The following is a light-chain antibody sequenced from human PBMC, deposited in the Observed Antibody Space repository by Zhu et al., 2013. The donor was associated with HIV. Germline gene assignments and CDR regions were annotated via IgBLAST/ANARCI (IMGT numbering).Light chain of an antibody. CDR3: QQRSNWPPALT. J-gene: IGKJ4*01. V-gene: IGKV3-11*01. CDR1: QNISNY. CDR2: DAS. Sequence: EIVLTQSPATLSVSPGERATLSCRASQNISNYLAWYQQRPGQAPKLLIFDASKRAIGIPARFSGSGSGTDFTLTINSVEPEDFAVYYCQQRSNWPPALTFGGGTKVEIK.